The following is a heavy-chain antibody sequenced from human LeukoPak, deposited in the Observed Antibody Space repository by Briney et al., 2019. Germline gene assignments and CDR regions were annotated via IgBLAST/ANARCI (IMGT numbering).Heavy chain of an antibody. V-gene: IGHV3-21*01. D-gene: IGHD5-18*01. J-gene: IGHJ4*02. CDR1: GFTFGSYS. CDR3: ARGSGVQVWSSLDY. CDR2: ISSSGSYI. Sequence: KTGGSLRLSCAASGFTFGSYSVDWVRQAPGKGLAWVSSISSSGSYIYYADSVKGRFTFSRDNAKNSPYLQMNSLRAEDTAVYYCARGSGVQVWSSLDYWGQGTLVTVSS.